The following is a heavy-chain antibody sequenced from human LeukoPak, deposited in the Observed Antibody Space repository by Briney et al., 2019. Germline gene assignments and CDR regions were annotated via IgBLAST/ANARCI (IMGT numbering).Heavy chain of an antibody. CDR3: ASVKGYQLLYSAFDI. CDR2: ISGCGGST. CDR1: GFTFSSYA. D-gene: IGHD2-2*02. Sequence: GGSLRLSCAASGFTFSSYAMSWVRQAPGKGLEWVSAISGCGGSTYYADSVKGRFTISRDNSKNTLYLQMNSLRAEDTAVYYCASVKGYQLLYSAFDIWGQGTMVTVSS. V-gene: IGHV3-23*01. J-gene: IGHJ3*02.